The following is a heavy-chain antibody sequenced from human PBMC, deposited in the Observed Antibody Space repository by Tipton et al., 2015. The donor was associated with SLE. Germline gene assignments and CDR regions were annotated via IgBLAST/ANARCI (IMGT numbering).Heavy chain of an antibody. V-gene: IGHV4-39*07. D-gene: IGHD1-26*01. J-gene: IGHJ6*03. Sequence: TLSLTCIVSGGSITSNGVHWAWIRQPPGKGLEWIGSIYTSGSLYSSGNPNYNPSLKSRVTISVDASKNQFSLTLSSVTAADTAVYFCARDGMGRRDYYYYMDVWGVGTTVTVSS. CDR2: IYTSGSL. CDR1: GGSITSNGVH. CDR3: ARDGMGRRDYYYYMDV.